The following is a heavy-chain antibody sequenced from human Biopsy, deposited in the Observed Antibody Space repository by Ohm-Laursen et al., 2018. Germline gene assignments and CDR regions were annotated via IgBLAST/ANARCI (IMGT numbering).Heavy chain of an antibody. CDR1: GGTLSKYA. CDR3: ARDTELLSIGLDYNFGMVV. D-gene: IGHD1-14*01. J-gene: IGHJ6*02. CDR2: IIAPSGTT. Sequence: SVKVSCKTFGGTLSKYAMSWVRQAPGQGLEWLGVIIAPSGTTNNAQRFQGRVTITADRSTTTAYMELSSLRSEDTAVYYCARDTELLSIGLDYNFGMVVWGQGTTVTVSS. V-gene: IGHV1-69*06.